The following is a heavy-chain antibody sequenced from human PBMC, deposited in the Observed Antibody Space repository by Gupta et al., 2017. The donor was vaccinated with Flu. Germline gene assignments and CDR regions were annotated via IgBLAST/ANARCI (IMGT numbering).Heavy chain of an antibody. CDR2: INPSRGDT. CDR3: ARRNNYGHLDY. J-gene: IGHJ4*02. D-gene: IGHD5-18*01. CDR1: GYTFSSNY. Sequence: QVQLVQSGAEVKKPGASVKVSCKTSGYTFSSNYIHWMRQAPGQGLEWMGIINPSRGDTTYAQKLQGRITMARDSSTSTVDMELSSLTSEDTATYYCARRNNYGHLDYWGQGTLVTVSS. V-gene: IGHV1-46*01.